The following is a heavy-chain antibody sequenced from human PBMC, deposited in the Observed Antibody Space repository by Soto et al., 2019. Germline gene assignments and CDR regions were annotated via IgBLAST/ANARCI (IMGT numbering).Heavy chain of an antibody. CDR1: GGTFSSYA. CDR3: AGGAPRGAIVPDY. J-gene: IGHJ4*02. D-gene: IGHD3-16*02. CDR2: IIPIFGTA. V-gene: IGHV1-69*06. Sequence: QVQLVQSGAEVKKPGSSVKVSCKASGGTFSSYAISWVRQAPGQGLEWMGGIIPIFGTANYAQKFQGRVTNTADKTTSTGFRGLSSLRSEDKAVYYCAGGAPRGAIVPDYWGQGTLVTVSS.